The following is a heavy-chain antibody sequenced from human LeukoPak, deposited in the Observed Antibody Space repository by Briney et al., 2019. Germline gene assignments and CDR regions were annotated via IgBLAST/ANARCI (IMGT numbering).Heavy chain of an antibody. CDR2: IYRGGST. D-gene: IGHD2-15*01. V-gene: IGHV3-53*01. CDR1: GFTFSSYW. CDR3: ASASCSGSSCYSGYFDY. Sequence: PGGSLRLSCAASGFTFSSYWMSWVRQAPGKGLEWVSVIYRGGSTYYADSVRDRFIISRDNSKNTLYLQMNSLRAEDTAVYCCASASCSGSSCYSGYFDYWGQGTLVTVSS. J-gene: IGHJ4*02.